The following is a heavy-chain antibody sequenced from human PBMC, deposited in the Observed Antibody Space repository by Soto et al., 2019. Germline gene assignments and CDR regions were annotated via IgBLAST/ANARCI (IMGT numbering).Heavy chain of an antibody. V-gene: IGHV4-59*01. D-gene: IGHD1-26*01. J-gene: IGHJ4*02. CDR2: IHYSGNT. Sequence: QVQLLESGPGLVKPSETLSLTCTVSGGSISGYYWSWIRQPPGKGLEWIGWIHYSGNTLYNPSLKTRLTISVDPSRNQSSLKLSSVTAADPAIYFCARYSERHTELDYWGQGTLVTVSS. CDR1: GGSISGYY. CDR3: ARYSERHTELDY.